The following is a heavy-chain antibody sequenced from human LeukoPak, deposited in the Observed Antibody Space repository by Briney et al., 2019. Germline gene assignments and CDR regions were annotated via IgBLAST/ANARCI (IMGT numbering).Heavy chain of an antibody. CDR2: IYHSGST. V-gene: IGHV4-38-2*01. J-gene: IGHJ4*02. Sequence: SETLSLTCAVSGYSISSGYYWGWIRQPPGQGLEWIGSIYHSGSTYYNPSLKSRVTISVDTSKNQFSLKLSSVTAADTAVYYCARPVQLWLFDYWGQGTLVTVSS. CDR1: GYSISSGYY. CDR3: ARPVQLWLFDY. D-gene: IGHD5-18*01.